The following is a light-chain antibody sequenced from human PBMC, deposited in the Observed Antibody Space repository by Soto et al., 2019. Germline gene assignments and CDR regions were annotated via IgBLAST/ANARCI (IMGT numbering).Light chain of an antibody. V-gene: IGLV2-14*03. Sequence: QSALTQPASVSGSPGQSIAISCTGTSSDVGAYDYVSWYQQHPGKAPKVIISDVYNRPSGVSNRFSGSNSGNTASLTISGLQAEDEADYYCGSYTTSGSVVFGGGTKLTVL. CDR1: SSDVGAYDY. CDR3: GSYTTSGSVV. CDR2: DVY. J-gene: IGLJ2*01.